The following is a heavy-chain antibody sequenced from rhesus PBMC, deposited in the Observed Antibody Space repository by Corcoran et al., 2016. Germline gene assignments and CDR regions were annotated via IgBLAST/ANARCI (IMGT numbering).Heavy chain of an antibody. J-gene: IGHJ6*01. CDR1: GASISDRYY. D-gene: IGHD3-3*01. CDR3: ASSYYNIWTGLGDHGLES. CDR2: INGSGGRT. Sequence: QVQLQESDPGLVKPSETLSLTCTVSGASISDRYYWSWIRHPPGRGLEWMGRINGSGGRTNYNPSLKSRVTISRDTSKNQFSLKLSSVTAADTAVYYCASSYYNIWTGLGDHGLESWGQGVVVTVSS. V-gene: IGHV4S6*01.